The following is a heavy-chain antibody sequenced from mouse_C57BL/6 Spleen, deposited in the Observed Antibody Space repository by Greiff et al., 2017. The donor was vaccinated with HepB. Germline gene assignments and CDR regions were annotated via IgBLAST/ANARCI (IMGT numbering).Heavy chain of an antibody. CDR2: ISSGSSTI. CDR1: GFTFSDYG. D-gene: IGHD1-1*01. V-gene: IGHV5-17*01. CDR3: ARHYYGSSGYWYFDV. J-gene: IGHJ1*03. Sequence: EVQRVESGGGLVKPGGSLKLSCAASGFTFSDYGMHWVRQAPEKGLEWVAYISSGSSTIYYADTVKGRFTISRDNAKNTLFLQMTSLRSEDTAMYYCARHYYGSSGYWYFDVWGTGTTVTVSS.